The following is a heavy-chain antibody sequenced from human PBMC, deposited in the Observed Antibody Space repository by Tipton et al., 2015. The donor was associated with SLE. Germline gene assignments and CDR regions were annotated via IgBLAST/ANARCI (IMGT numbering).Heavy chain of an antibody. CDR3: AREWGY. V-gene: IGHV4-61*02. CDR2: IYTSGST. D-gene: IGHD1-26*01. CDR1: GGSISSGSYY. Sequence: TLSLTCTVSGGSISSGSYYWSWIRQPAGKGLEWIGRIYTSGSTNYNPSLKSRVTISVDTSKNQFSLKLSSVTAADTAVYYCAREWGYWGQGTLVTVSS. J-gene: IGHJ4*02.